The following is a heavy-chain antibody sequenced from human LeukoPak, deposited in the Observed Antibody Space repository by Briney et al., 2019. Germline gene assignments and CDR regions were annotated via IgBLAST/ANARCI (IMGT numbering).Heavy chain of an antibody. CDR2: INPSGGNT. CDR3: ARTHYDYVWGSYRFDY. V-gene: IGHV1-46*01. Sequence: GASVKVSCKASGYTFTSYYMHWVRQAPGQGLEWMGIINPSGGNTNYAQKLQGRVTMTTDTSTSTAYMELRSLRSDDTAVYYCARTHYDYVWGSYRFDYWGQGTLVTVSS. D-gene: IGHD3-16*02. CDR1: GYTFTSYY. J-gene: IGHJ4*02.